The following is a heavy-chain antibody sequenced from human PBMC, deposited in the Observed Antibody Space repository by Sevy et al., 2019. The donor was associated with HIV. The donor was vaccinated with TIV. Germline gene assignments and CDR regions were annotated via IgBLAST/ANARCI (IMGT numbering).Heavy chain of an antibody. D-gene: IGHD6-6*01. Sequence: GGSLRLSCAVSGFTFGSYGMHWVRQAPGKGLEWVAVILYDSSNKYYGDSVKGRFTISRDNYKNTLYLQMNSLRTDDTAVYYCARGLAALPGYYYGMDVWGQGTTVTVSS. CDR3: ARGLAALPGYYYGMDV. CDR1: GFTFGSYG. V-gene: IGHV3-30*03. CDR2: ILYDSSNK. J-gene: IGHJ6*02.